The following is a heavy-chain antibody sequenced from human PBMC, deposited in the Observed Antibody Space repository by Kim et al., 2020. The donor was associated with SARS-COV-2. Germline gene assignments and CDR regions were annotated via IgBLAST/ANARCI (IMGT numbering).Heavy chain of an antibody. CDR2: INTDVTTT. V-gene: IGHV3-74*03. D-gene: IGHD2-15*01. CDR1: GFTFSNYW. CDR3: ARSGICSSGNCPLAFDI. J-gene: IGHJ3*02. Sequence: GGSLRLSCAASGFTFSNYWMHWIRQVPSKGLVWVSRINTDVTTTTYADSVKGRFTISRDNAKNTLYLQMNSLRDEDTAVYYCARSGICSSGNCPLAFDIWGQGTMVTVSS.